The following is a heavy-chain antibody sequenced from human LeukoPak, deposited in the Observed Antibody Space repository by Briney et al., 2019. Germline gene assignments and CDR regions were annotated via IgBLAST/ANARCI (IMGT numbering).Heavy chain of an antibody. V-gene: IGHV3-23*01. CDR3: ANDNGGTNWFDP. CDR1: GFTFSNYW. CDR2: ISGSGGST. Sequence: PGGSLRLSCAASGFTFSNYWMSWVRQAPGKGLEWVSAISGSGGSTYYADSVKGRFTISRDNSKNTLYLQMNSLRAEDTAVYYCANDNGGTNWFDPWGQGTLVTVSS. J-gene: IGHJ5*02.